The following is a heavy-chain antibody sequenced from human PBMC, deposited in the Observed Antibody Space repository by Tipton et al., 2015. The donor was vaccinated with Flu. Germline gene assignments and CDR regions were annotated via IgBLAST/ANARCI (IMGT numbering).Heavy chain of an antibody. D-gene: IGHD5-12*01. V-gene: IGHV1-18*03. CDR3: ARGSGYAGDY. CDR1: GYTFTSYG. CDR2: ISGYNDNT. Sequence: QSGAEVKKPGASVKVSCKASGYTFTSYGISWVRQAPGQGLEWMGWISGYNDNTRYAQTFQGRLTMTTDTSTSTAYMELRSLRSDDMAVYYCARGSGYAGDYWGQGTLVTVSS. J-gene: IGHJ4*01.